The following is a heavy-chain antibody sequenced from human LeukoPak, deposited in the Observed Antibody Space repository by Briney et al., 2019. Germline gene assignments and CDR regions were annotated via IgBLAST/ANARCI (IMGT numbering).Heavy chain of an antibody. CDR2: INPSGGST. CDR3: ARVLAPSYSDGPGGFDY. D-gene: IGHD5-18*01. J-gene: IGHJ4*02. CDR1: GYTFTSYY. V-gene: IGHV1-46*01. Sequence: ASVKVSCKASGYTFTSYYMHWVRQAPGQGLEWMGIINPSGGSTSYAQKFQGRVTMTRDTSTSTVYMELSSLRSEDTAVYYCARVLAPSYSDGPGGFDYWGQGTLVTVSS.